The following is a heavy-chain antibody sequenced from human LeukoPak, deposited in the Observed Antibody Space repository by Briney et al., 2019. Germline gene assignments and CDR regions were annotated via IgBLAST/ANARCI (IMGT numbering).Heavy chain of an antibody. Sequence: GGSLRLSCAASGFTFSTSAMSWVRQAAGKGLEWVSSISAGGGSTYYADSVKGRFTISRDFSNNTVYVQMNSLRAEDTAVYYCANNYNFDYWGQGTLVTVSS. D-gene: IGHD4-11*01. CDR2: ISAGGGST. CDR1: GFTFSTSA. CDR3: ANNYNFDY. J-gene: IGHJ4*02. V-gene: IGHV3-23*01.